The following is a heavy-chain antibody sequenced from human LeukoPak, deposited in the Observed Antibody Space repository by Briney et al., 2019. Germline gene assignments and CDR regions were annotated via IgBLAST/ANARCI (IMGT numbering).Heavy chain of an antibody. D-gene: IGHD6-19*01. Sequence: GGSLRLSCAASGFTFSSYWMSWVRQAPGKGLEWVANIKQDGSEKYYVDSVKGRFTISRANAKNSLYLQMNSLRAEDTAVYYCARGRIAVAGTTAHWGQGTLVTVSS. CDR2: IKQDGSEK. J-gene: IGHJ4*02. V-gene: IGHV3-7*03. CDR3: ARGRIAVAGTTAH. CDR1: GFTFSSYW.